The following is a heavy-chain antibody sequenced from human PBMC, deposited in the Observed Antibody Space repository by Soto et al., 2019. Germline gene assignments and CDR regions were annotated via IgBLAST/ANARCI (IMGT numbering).Heavy chain of an antibody. Sequence: QLQLQESGPGLVKPSETLSLTCTVSGGSISSSSYYWGWIRQPPGKGLEWIGSIYYSGSTYYNPSLKSRVTISVDTSKNQFSLRLSSVTAADTAVYYCARQTSTYYYDSSGYYHGDAFDIWGQGTMVTVSS. D-gene: IGHD3-22*01. CDR2: IYYSGST. CDR3: ARQTSTYYYDSSGYYHGDAFDI. CDR1: GGSISSSSYY. J-gene: IGHJ3*02. V-gene: IGHV4-39*01.